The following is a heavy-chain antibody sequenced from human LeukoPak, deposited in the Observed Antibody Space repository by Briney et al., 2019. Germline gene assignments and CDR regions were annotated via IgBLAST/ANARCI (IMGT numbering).Heavy chain of an antibody. J-gene: IGHJ4*02. D-gene: IGHD6-13*01. Sequence: SETLSLTCIVSGGSISDTNYYWGWVRQSPGKRLEWIGTINYSGGAYYNPSLKSRLTISPDTSKDQFTLKLSSVTAADTAVYYCARRGSGSSLDYWGQGTLVTVSS. CDR3: ARRGSGSSLDY. CDR1: GGSISDTNYY. V-gene: IGHV4-39*01. CDR2: INYSGGA.